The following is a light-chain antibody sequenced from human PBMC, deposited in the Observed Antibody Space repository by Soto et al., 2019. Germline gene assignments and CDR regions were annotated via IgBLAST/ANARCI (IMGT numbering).Light chain of an antibody. CDR3: KSYAGSNTYV. CDR1: MNDIGAYEF. J-gene: IGLJ1*01. V-gene: IGLV2-8*01. Sequence: PGQLPSACGSPGQSCTISCTGTMNDIGAYEFVSWYQHHPGKAPKLIIYEVVQRPSGVPDRFSGSKSGNTASLTVSGLQAADEADYYCKSYAGSNTYVFGTGTTVTVL. CDR2: EVV.